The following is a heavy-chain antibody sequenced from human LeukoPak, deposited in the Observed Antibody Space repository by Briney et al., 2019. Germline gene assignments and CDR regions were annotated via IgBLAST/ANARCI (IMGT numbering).Heavy chain of an antibody. CDR3: ARGSYVGPTSGYFDY. D-gene: IGHD1-26*01. Sequence: SETLSLTCTVSGGSISSGGYNWRWIRQHPGKGLECIGDIYYSGSTYYNPSLKSRVTISVDTSKNQFSLKLSSVTAAATAVYYCARGSYVGPTSGYFDYWGQGTLVTVSS. J-gene: IGHJ4*02. CDR1: GGSISSGGYN. V-gene: IGHV4-31*03. CDR2: IYYSGST.